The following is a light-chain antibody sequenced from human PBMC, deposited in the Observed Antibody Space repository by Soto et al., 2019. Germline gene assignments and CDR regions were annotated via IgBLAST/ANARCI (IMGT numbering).Light chain of an antibody. CDR1: SSAVGSYRL. J-gene: IGLJ1*01. CDR2: EGS. Sequence: QSALTQPASVSGSPGQSITISCTGSSSAVGSYRLVSWYQHHPGKVPKLIIYEGSKRPSGVSNRFSVSEPDNTASLTISGLQAEDEADYYCCSSAPSRTVVFGTGTKVTVL. CDR3: CSSAPSRTVV. V-gene: IGLV2-23*01.